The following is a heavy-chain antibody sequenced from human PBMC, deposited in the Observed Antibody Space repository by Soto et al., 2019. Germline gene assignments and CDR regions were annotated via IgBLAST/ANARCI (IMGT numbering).Heavy chain of an antibody. Sequence: VVSLSLSCAASGFTFSSYAMNWVRQAPGKGLQWVSAISGSGGATYYADSVKGRFTISRDNSKNTLYLQMSGLRAEDAAVYYCAKGPTVFGAVISFDYYYGMYVWGQGTPVTVSS. V-gene: IGHV3-23*01. CDR1: GFTFSSYA. D-gene: IGHD3-3*01. J-gene: IGHJ6*02. CDR2: ISGSGGAT. CDR3: AKGPTVFGAVISFDYYYGMYV.